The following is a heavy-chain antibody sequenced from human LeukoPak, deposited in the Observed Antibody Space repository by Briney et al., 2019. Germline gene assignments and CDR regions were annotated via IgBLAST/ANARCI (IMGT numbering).Heavy chain of an antibody. J-gene: IGHJ3*02. CDR1: GFTFDDYA. Sequence: GGSLRLSCAASGFTFDDYAMPWVRQAPGKGLEWVSGISWNSGSIGYADSVKGRFTISRDNAKNSLYLQMNSLRAEDTAVYYCARETYYYDTQAFDIWGQGTMVTVSS. D-gene: IGHD3-22*01. V-gene: IGHV3-9*01. CDR3: ARETYYYDTQAFDI. CDR2: ISWNSGSI.